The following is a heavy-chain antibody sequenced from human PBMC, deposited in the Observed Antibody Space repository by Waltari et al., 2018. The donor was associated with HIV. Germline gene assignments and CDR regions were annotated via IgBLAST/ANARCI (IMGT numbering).Heavy chain of an antibody. J-gene: IGHJ4*02. D-gene: IGHD2-15*01. CDR3: ARAYLGAAYYFDF. V-gene: IGHV1-2*04. Sequence: VQLVQSGAEVRKPGASVKVSCRASGYTFTAYYLHWVRQAPGEGLEWMGGINPNSGGTNYAQKFQGWVTMTRDTSISTAYMELSGLKSDDTALYYCARAYLGAAYYFDFWGQGTLVTVSS. CDR2: INPNSGGT. CDR1: GYTFTAYY.